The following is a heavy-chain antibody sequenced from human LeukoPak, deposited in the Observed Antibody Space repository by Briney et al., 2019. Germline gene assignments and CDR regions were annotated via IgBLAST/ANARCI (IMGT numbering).Heavy chain of an antibody. J-gene: IGHJ4*02. Sequence: GASVKVSCKASGYTFTSYGISWVRQAPGQGLEWXXWISAYNGNTNYAQKLQGRVTMTTDTSTSTAYMELRSLRSDDTAVYYCARDTRVVPAAMHGYWGQGTLVTVSS. CDR2: ISAYNGNT. V-gene: IGHV1-18*01. CDR3: ARDTRVVPAAMHGY. CDR1: GYTFTSYG. D-gene: IGHD2-2*01.